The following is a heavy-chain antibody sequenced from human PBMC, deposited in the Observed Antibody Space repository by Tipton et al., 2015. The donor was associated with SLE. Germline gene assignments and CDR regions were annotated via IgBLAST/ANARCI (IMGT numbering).Heavy chain of an antibody. J-gene: IGHJ4*02. Sequence: SLRLSCAASGFTFSSYAMHWVRQAPGKGLEWVAVISYDGSNKYYADSVKGRFTISRDNSKNTLYLQMNSLRAEDTAVYYCARGKSGIFGVVTCWGQGTLVTVPS. CDR1: GFTFSSYA. CDR2: ISYDGSNK. D-gene: IGHD3-3*01. CDR3: ARGKSGIFGVVTC. V-gene: IGHV3-30*04.